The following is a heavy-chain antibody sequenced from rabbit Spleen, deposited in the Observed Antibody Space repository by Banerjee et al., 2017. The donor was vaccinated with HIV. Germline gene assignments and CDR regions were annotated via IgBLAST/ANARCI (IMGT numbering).Heavy chain of an antibody. D-gene: IGHD8-1*01. CDR1: GFSFSSSYD. Sequence: QSLEESGGDLVKPEGSLTLTCTASGFSFSSSYDMCWVRQAPGKGLEWISCIAGSSSDFTYSATWAKGRFTCSKTSSTTVTLQMTSLTVADTATYFCARDTGSSFSSYGMDLWGPGTLVTVS. CDR3: ARDTGSSFSSYGMDL. J-gene: IGHJ6*01. V-gene: IGHV1S40*01. CDR2: IAGSSSDFT.